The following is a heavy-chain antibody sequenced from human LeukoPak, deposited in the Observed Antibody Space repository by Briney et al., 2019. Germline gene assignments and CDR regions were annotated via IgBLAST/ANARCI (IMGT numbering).Heavy chain of an antibody. Sequence: SETLSLTCAVYGGSFSGYYWSWIRQPPGKGLEWIGEINHSGSTNYNPSLKSRVTISVDTSKNQFSLKLSSVTAADTAVYYCARVGMVHYYDSSGPYYLDYWGQGTLVTVSS. J-gene: IGHJ4*02. D-gene: IGHD3-22*01. V-gene: IGHV4-34*01. CDR2: INHSGST. CDR1: GGSFSGYY. CDR3: ARVGMVHYYDSSGPYYLDY.